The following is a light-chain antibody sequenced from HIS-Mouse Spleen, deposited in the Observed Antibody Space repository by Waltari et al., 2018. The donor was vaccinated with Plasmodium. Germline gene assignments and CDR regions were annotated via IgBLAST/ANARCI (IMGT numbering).Light chain of an antibody. Sequence: QPALPQPAPGSGPPGRSSPSPATGTTMEVGIINLFPWYQQHPGKAPKLMIYEGSKRPSGVSNRFSGSKSGNTASLTISGLQAEDEADYYCCSYAGSSTYVFGTGTKVTVL. CDR1: TMEVGIINL. CDR2: EGS. V-gene: IGLV2-23*01. J-gene: IGLJ1*01. CDR3: CSYAGSSTYV.